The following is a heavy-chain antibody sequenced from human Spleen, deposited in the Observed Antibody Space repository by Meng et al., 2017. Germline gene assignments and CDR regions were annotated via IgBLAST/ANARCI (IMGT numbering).Heavy chain of an antibody. V-gene: IGHV4-34*01. CDR2: TNHRGST. Sequence: QVQLQQWGAGLLKPSATLSLTCAVPSASLSTYYWGWIRQSPGKGLQWIGETNHRGSTKYNPSLKSRVTISVDTSKNQFSLKLTSVTAADSAVYYCACSGSSCYSLLVSPPWGQGTLVTVSS. CDR3: ACSGSSCYSLLVSPP. D-gene: IGHD2-15*01. J-gene: IGHJ5*02. CDR1: SASLSTYY.